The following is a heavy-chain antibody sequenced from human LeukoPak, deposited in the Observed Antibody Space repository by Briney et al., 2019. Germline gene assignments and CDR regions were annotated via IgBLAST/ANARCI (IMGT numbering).Heavy chain of an antibody. V-gene: IGHV4-39*07. CDR1: GGSISSSSYY. CDR2: INHSGST. J-gene: IGHJ4*02. CDR3: ASSYSSSWDYFDY. Sequence: PSETLSLTCTVSGGSISSSSYYWSWIRQPPGKGLEWIGEINHSGSTNYNPSLKSRVTISVDTSKNQFSLKLSSVTAADTAVYYCASSYSSSWDYFDYWGQGTLVTVSS. D-gene: IGHD6-13*01.